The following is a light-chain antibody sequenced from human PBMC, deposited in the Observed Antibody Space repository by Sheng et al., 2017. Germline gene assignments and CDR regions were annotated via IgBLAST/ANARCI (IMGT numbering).Light chain of an antibody. V-gene: IGKV3-15*01. Sequence: ETVMTQSPATLSVSPGEGATLSCRASQSISSNLAWYQQKPGQAPRLLIFGASSRATGIPARFSGSGSGTEFTLTISSLQSEDFAVYYCQQYNDWPMYTFGQGTKLEIK. J-gene: IGKJ2*01. CDR3: QQYNDWPMYT. CDR1: QSISSN. CDR2: GAS.